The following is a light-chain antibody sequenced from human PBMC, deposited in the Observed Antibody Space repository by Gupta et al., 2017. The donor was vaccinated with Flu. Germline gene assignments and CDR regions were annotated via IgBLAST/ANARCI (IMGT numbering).Light chain of an antibody. V-gene: IGLV2-14*01. Sequence: QSALTQPASVSGSPGQSITISCTGTSSDVGAYKYVSWYQQHPGKAPKLIIYEVSNRPAGVSNRFSGSKSGNTASLTISGLQPEDEADYYCSSYTSGSTLLFGGGTKLTVL. J-gene: IGLJ3*02. CDR2: EVS. CDR3: SSYTSGSTLL. CDR1: SSDVGAYKY.